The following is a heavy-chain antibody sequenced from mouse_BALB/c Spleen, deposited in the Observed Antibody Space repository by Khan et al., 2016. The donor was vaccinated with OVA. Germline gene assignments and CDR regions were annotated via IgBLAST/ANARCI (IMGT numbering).Heavy chain of an antibody. CDR2: INPNDGGT. J-gene: IGHJ3*01. D-gene: IGHD1-1*01. Sequence: VQLQQSGPELVKPGASVKISCKTSGYTFTEYTMHWVKQSHGKSLEWIGGINPNDGGTTYNQQFKGKATLTVDKSSSTAYMELRSLTSEDSAVYYCARWYYGSTWFAYWGQGTLVTVSA. CDR1: GYTFTEYT. CDR3: ARWYYGSTWFAY. V-gene: IGHV1-18*01.